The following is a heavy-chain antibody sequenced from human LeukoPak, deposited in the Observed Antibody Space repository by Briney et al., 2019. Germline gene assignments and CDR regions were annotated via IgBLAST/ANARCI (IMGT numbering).Heavy chain of an antibody. D-gene: IGHD5-18*01. Sequence: ASVKVSCKASGYTFTGYYMHWVRQAPGQGLEWMGWINPNSGGTNYAQKFQGRVTMTRDTSISTAYMELSRLRSDDTAVYYCARGEVGYDYGSEYYFDYWGQGTLVTVSS. CDR3: ARGEVGYDYGSEYYFDY. J-gene: IGHJ4*02. V-gene: IGHV1-2*02. CDR2: INPNSGGT. CDR1: GYTFTGYY.